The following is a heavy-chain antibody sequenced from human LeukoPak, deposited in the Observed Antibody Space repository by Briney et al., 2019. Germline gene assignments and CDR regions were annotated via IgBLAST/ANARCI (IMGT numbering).Heavy chain of an antibody. CDR2: INHSGST. CDR3: ARERAAGNPYHFDY. D-gene: IGHD6-13*01. V-gene: IGHV4-34*01. J-gene: IGHJ4*02. CDR1: GGSFSGYY. Sequence: PPETLSLTCAVYGGSFSGYYWSWIRQPPGKGLEWIGEINHSGSTNYNPSLKSRVTISVDTSKNQFSLKMNSMTAADTAVYYCARERAAGNPYHFDYWGQGSLVTVSS.